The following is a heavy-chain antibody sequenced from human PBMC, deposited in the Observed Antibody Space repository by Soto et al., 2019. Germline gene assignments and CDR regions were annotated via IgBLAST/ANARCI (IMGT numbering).Heavy chain of an antibody. CDR3: AKGGRQWLVTSDFNY. J-gene: IGHJ4*02. CDR2: VSHDGRNT. D-gene: IGHD6-19*01. V-gene: IGHV3-30*18. Sequence: VQLVESGGGVVQPGRSLRLSCAASGFTFSDYAMHWVRQAPGKGLEWVAVVSHDGRNTHYADSVKGRFTISRDSSKHTVSLETTSLRAEDTAVYYCAKGGRQWLVTSDFNYWGQGALVTVSS. CDR1: GFTFSDYA.